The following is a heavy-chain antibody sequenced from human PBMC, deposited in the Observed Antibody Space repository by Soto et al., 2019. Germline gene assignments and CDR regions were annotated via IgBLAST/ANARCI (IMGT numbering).Heavy chain of an antibody. V-gene: IGHV3-11*01. J-gene: IGHJ4*02. CDR3: ARQAARNYIDS. CDR2: IDSRGRTL. D-gene: IGHD6-6*01. CDR1: VFTFSDYS. Sequence: GGSLRLSCVASVFTFSDYSMSWIRQAPGKGLEWLAFIDSRGRTLSYADSVRGWFTISRDNAENSVYLQMDSLRADDTAVYYCARQAARNYIDSWGQGNSVTVSS.